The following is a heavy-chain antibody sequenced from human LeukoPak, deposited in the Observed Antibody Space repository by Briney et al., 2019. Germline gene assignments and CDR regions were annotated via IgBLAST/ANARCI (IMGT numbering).Heavy chain of an antibody. CDR2: INPKSGFT. CDR3: ARREMVRGVITFDY. CDR1: GDTFNDYC. V-gene: IGHV1-2*02. J-gene: IGHJ4*02. D-gene: IGHD3-10*01. Sequence: GASVKVSCKASGDTFNDYCIHWVRQAPGQGLEWMGYINPKSGFTLYAPKFQGRVTLTRDTSISTAYMELSRLRSDDTAVYYCARREMVRGVITFDYWGQGTLVTVSS.